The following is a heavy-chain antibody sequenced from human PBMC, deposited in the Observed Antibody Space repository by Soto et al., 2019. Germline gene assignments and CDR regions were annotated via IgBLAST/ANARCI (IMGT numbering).Heavy chain of an antibody. J-gene: IGHJ5*02. CDR1: GFTLRSYW. CDR2: IRQDGSET. V-gene: IGHV3-7*03. Sequence: GGSLRLSCAASGFTLRSYWMSWVRQAPGKGLEWVANIRQDGSETYYMDSVKGRFTISRDNSKNQISLKLSSVTAADTAFYYCARLGGYYHSLDTWGQGTLVTVSS. D-gene: IGHD3-22*01. CDR3: ARLGGYYHSLDT.